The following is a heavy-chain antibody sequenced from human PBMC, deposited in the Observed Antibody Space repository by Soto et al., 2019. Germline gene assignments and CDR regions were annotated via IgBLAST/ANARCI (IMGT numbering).Heavy chain of an antibody. CDR3: ARVDILTVYGCIDV. CDR2: IYYSGST. CDR1: GDSIRSGNHY. Sequence: SETLSLTCTVSGDSIRSGNHYWSWIRQPPGKGLEWIGYIYYSGSTYYSPSLKSRVTISVDTSKNQFSLKLNSVTAADTAVYYCARVDILTVYGCIDVWGQGTTVTVSS. V-gene: IGHV4-30-4*01. D-gene: IGHD3-9*01. J-gene: IGHJ6*02.